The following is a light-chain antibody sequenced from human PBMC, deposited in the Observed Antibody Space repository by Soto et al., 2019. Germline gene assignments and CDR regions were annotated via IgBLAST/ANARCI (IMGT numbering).Light chain of an antibody. CDR1: QSIGSY. J-gene: IGKJ3*01. CDR3: QQRNFWPLS. Sequence: NVLTQSPAILSLSPGDRATLSCRASQSIGSYLAWYQQKPGQAPRLLINDASNRATGIPARFSGSGSETEFNLTIDSLEPEDSAVYYCQQRNFWPLSFGPGTRVEIK. V-gene: IGKV3-11*01. CDR2: DAS.